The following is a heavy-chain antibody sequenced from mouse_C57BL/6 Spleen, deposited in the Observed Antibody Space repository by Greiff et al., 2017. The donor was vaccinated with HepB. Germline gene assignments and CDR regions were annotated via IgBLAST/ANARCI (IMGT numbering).Heavy chain of an antibody. CDR3: ARHYGSSYENYFDY. CDR2: ISNGGGST. D-gene: IGHD1-1*01. Sequence: EVMLVESGGGLVQPGGSLKLSCAASGFTFSDYYMYWVRQTPEKRLEWVAYISNGGGSTYYPDTVKGRFTISRDNAKNTRDRQMTRLKSEDTAMYDWARHYGSSYENYFDYWGQGTTLTVSS. CDR1: GFTFSDYY. V-gene: IGHV5-12*01. J-gene: IGHJ2*01.